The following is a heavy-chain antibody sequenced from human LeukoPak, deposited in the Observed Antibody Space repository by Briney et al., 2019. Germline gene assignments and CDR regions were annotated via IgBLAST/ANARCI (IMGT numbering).Heavy chain of an antibody. CDR2: ISSGRSYI. CDR1: GFTFSDYS. D-gene: IGHD6-19*01. V-gene: IGHV3-21*01. Sequence: GGSLRLSCAASGFTFSDYSMNWVRQAPGKGLEWVSSISSGRSYIHYADSVKGRFTISRDNAKNSLSLQMASLRAEDSAVYYCARADYSSGCDYWGQGTLVTVSS. J-gene: IGHJ4*02. CDR3: ARADYSSGCDY.